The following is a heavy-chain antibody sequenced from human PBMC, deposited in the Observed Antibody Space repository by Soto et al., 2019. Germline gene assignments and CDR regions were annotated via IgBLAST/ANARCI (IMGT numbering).Heavy chain of an antibody. V-gene: IGHV4-31*03. Sequence: TLSLTCTVSGGSISSGGYYWSWIRQHPGKGLEWIGYIYYSGSTYYNPSLKSRVTISVDTSKNQFSLKLSSVTAADTAVYYCARWRVATTSNYYGMDVWGQGTTVTVSS. D-gene: IGHD5-12*01. CDR1: GGSISSGGYY. CDR2: IYYSGST. J-gene: IGHJ6*02. CDR3: ARWRVATTSNYYGMDV.